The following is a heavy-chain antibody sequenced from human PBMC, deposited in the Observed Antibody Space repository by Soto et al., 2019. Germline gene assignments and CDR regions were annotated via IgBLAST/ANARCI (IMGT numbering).Heavy chain of an antibody. CDR2: INPSGGST. Sequence: ASVKVSCKASGYTFTSYYMHWVRQAPGQGLEWMGIINPSGGSTSYAQKFQGRVTMTRDTSTSTVYMELSSLRSEDTAVYYCARALDWESPLGSGGARSSIGAFDFWGQGTMVTVSS. CDR1: GYTFTSYY. V-gene: IGHV1-46*01. CDR3: ARALDWESPLGSGGARSSIGAFDF. J-gene: IGHJ3*01. D-gene: IGHD3-3*01.